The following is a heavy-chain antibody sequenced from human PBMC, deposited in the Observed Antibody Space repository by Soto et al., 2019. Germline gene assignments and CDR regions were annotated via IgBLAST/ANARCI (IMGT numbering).Heavy chain of an antibody. V-gene: IGHV1-2*04. CDR1: GYSFSAYY. J-gene: IGHJ6*03. D-gene: IGHD4-17*01. Sequence: QVQLVQSGAEVKKPGASVRVSCKASGYSFSAYYIHWMRQAPGQGLEWMGWINPNSGGTKFAQKFQCWVTMTRDTSISTAYMELSRLKSDDTAVYFCARESGGTTATLDYYYFYMDVWGKGTTVTVSS. CDR3: ARESGGTTATLDYYYFYMDV. CDR2: INPNSGGT.